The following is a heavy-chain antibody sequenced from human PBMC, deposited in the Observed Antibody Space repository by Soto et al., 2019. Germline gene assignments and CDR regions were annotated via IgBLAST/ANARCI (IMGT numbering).Heavy chain of an antibody. J-gene: IGHJ4*02. V-gene: IGHV3-15*01. Sequence: EVQLVESGGGLVKPGGSLRLSCAVSGFTFRNAWMSWVRQAPGKGLEWVGRIKRAADGGTTNYATPVKGRFNISRDDSKHTLYLYMNNLKPEDTAVYYCTTGMTTVTTGFAYWGQGTLVTVSS. CDR2: IKRAADGGTT. CDR1: GFTFRNAW. CDR3: TTGMTTVTTGFAY. D-gene: IGHD4-17*01.